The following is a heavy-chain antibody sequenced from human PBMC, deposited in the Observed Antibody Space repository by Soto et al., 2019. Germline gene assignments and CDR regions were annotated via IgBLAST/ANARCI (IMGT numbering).Heavy chain of an antibody. J-gene: IGHJ6*02. V-gene: IGHV3-48*02. CDR2: ISRSSSSI. CDR1: GFTFSNYN. CDR3: TRVHYNTSSLPTGMDV. D-gene: IGHD6-6*01. Sequence: GGSLRLSCAASGFTFSNYNMNWVRQAPGKGLEWVSYISRSSSSIYYADSVKGRFTISRDNAKNSLYLQMSSLRDEDTALYYCTRVHYNTSSLPTGMDVWGQGTTVTVSS.